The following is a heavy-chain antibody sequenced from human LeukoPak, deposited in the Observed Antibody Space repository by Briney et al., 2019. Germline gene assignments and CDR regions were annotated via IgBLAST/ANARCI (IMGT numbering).Heavy chain of an antibody. CDR3: AKDGHYDSSGFTLQY. V-gene: IGHV3-23*01. J-gene: IGHJ1*01. D-gene: IGHD3-22*01. Sequence: GGSLRLSCAASGFTFSNYAITWVRQAPGKGLEWVSTISSSGTNTYYAESVKGRFTISRDNSKNTLYLQMNSLRAEDTAVYYCAKDGHYDSSGFTLQYWGQGTLVTVSS. CDR2: ISSSGTNT. CDR1: GFTFSNYA.